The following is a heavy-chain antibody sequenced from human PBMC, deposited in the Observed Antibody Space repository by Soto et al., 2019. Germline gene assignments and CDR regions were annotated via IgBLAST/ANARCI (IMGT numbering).Heavy chain of an antibody. V-gene: IGHV5-51*01. CDR1: GYSFTSYW. Sequence: RGSLKISCKGSGYSFTSYWIGWVRQMPGKGLEWMGIIYPGDSDTRYSPSFQGQVTISADKSISTAYLQWSSLKASDTAMYYCARSLTIFGVVTYFDYWGQGTLVTVSS. D-gene: IGHD3-3*01. J-gene: IGHJ4*02. CDR3: ARSLTIFGVVTYFDY. CDR2: IYPGDSDT.